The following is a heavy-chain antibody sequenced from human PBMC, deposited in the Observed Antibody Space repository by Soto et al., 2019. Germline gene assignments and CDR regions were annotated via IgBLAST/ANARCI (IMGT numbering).Heavy chain of an antibody. J-gene: IGHJ3*02. CDR1: GGSFSGYY. D-gene: IGHD1-1*01. CDR3: ARGLVQLERKDAFDI. V-gene: IGHV4-34*01. Sequence: SETLSLTCAFYGGSFSGYYWSWIRQPPGKGLEWIGEINHSGSTNYNPSLKSRVTISVDTSKNQFSLKLSSVTAADTAVYYCARGLVQLERKDAFDIWGQGTMVTVSS. CDR2: INHSGST.